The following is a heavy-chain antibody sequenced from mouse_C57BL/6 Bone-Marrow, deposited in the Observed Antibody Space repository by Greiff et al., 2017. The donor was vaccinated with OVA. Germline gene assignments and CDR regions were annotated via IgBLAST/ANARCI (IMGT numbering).Heavy chain of an antibody. CDR2: ISDGGSYT. V-gene: IGHV5-4*03. CDR1: GFTFSSYA. Sequence: EVMLVESGGGLVKPGGSLKLSCAASGFTFSSYAMSWVRQTPEKRLEWVATISDGGSYTYYPDNVKGRFTISRDNAKNNLYLQMRHLKSEDTAMXYCARGDYGSNYGYWGQGTTLTVSS. J-gene: IGHJ2*01. D-gene: IGHD1-1*01. CDR3: ARGDYGSNYGY.